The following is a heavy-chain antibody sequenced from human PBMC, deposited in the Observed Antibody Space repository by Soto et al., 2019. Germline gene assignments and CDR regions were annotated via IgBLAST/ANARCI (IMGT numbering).Heavy chain of an antibody. CDR3: ARTRFLESFPFYYYMDV. J-gene: IGHJ6*03. V-gene: IGHV4-4*02. Sequence: QVQLQESGPGLVKPSGTLSLTCAVSSGSISSSNWWSWVRQPPGKGLEWIGEIYHSGSTNYNPSLKSRVTISVDKSKNQFSLKLSSVTAADTAVYYCARTRFLESFPFYYYMDVWGKGTTVTVSS. CDR2: IYHSGST. CDR1: SGSISSSNW. D-gene: IGHD3-3*01.